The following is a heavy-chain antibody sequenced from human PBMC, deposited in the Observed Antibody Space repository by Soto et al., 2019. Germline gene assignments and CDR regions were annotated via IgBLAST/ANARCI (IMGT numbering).Heavy chain of an antibody. J-gene: IGHJ6*03. V-gene: IGHV3-11*01. CDR1: GFTFSDYY. Sequence: GGSLRLSCAASGFTFSDYYMSWIRQAPGKGLEWVSYISSSGSTIYYADSVKGRFTISRDNAKNSLYLQMNSLRAEDTAVYYCARRQLVGAPWGDYYYYMDVWGKGTTVTVSS. D-gene: IGHD6-6*01. CDR3: ARRQLVGAPWGDYYYYMDV. CDR2: ISSSGSTI.